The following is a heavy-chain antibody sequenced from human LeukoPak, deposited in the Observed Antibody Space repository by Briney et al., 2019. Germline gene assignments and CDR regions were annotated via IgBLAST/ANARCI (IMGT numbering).Heavy chain of an antibody. Sequence: PSETLSLTCTASCGSISRYYWSWIRQPPGRGLEWIGYIYYSGTTNYNPSLKSRVTISVDTSKNQFSLKLTSVTAADTAVYYCARHLFYYYMDVWGKGTTVTVSS. CDR2: IYYSGTT. CDR3: ARHLFYYYMDV. J-gene: IGHJ6*03. V-gene: IGHV4-59*08. CDR1: CGSISRYY.